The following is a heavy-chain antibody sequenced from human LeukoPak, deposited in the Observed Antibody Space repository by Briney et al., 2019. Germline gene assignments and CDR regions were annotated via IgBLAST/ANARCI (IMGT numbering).Heavy chain of an antibody. J-gene: IGHJ4*02. CDR3: ARVGGVDY. Sequence: SETLSPTCTVSGGSISSSSYYWGWIRQPPGKGLEWIGSIYYSGSTYYNPSLKSRVTISVDTSKNQFSLKLSSVTAADTAVYYCARVGGVDYWGQGTLVTVSS. CDR2: IYYSGST. CDR1: GGSISSSSYY. D-gene: IGHD3-16*01. V-gene: IGHV4-39*07.